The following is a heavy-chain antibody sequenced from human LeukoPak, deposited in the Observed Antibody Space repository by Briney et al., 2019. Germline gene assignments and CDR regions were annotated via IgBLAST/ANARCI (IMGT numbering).Heavy chain of an antibody. J-gene: IGHJ3*02. CDR3: TRETRETGSGDHQTDAFDI. D-gene: IGHD2-15*01. CDR1: GFTFSDYW. Sequence: GGSLRLSCAASGFTFSDYWMHWVRQAPGKGPEWVSRINSDASRPSYADSVKGRFTITRDNAKNTLYLQMNSLRVEDTGLYYCTRETRETGSGDHQTDAFDIWGQGTMVSVSS. CDR2: INSDASRP. V-gene: IGHV3-74*01.